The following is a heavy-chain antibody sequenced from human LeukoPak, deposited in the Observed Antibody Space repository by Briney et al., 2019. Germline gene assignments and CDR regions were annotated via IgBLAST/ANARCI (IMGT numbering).Heavy chain of an antibody. D-gene: IGHD1-14*01. CDR3: ARVQDGDRGFGFDY. J-gene: IGHJ4*02. Sequence: PSETLSLTCSVSGDSISSYYWTWMRQPAGKGLEWIGEINHSGSTNYNPSLKSRVTISVDTSKNQFSLKLSSVTAADTAVYYCARVQDGDRGFGFDYWGQGTLVTVSS. CDR2: INHSGST. CDR1: GDSISSYY. V-gene: IGHV4-34*01.